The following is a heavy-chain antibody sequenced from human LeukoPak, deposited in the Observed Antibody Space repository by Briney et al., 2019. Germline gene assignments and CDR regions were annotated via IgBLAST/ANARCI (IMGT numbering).Heavy chain of an antibody. CDR2: ISGSGGST. CDR1: GFTFSSSA. V-gene: IGHV3-23*01. D-gene: IGHD4-23*01. CDR3: AKGGWEPMGV. J-gene: IGHJ6*02. Sequence: GGSLRLSCAASGFTFSSSAMSWVRQAPGKGLEWVSAISGSGGSTYYADSVKGRFTVSRDNSKNTLYLQMNSLRAEDTAIYYCAKGGWEPMGVWGQGTTVTVSS.